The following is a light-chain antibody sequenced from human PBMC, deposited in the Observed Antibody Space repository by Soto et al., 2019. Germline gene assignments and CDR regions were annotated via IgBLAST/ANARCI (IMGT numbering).Light chain of an antibody. CDR3: SSYTSSGTI. CDR2: EVS. V-gene: IGLV2-14*01. CDR1: SSDVGGYNY. J-gene: IGLJ1*01. Sequence: QSALTQPASVSGSPGQSITISCTGTSSDVGGYNYVSWYQQHPGKAPKLMIYEVSNRPSGVSNRFAGAKSGNTASLTISGLQADDEADYFCSSYTSSGTIFGTGTKLTVL.